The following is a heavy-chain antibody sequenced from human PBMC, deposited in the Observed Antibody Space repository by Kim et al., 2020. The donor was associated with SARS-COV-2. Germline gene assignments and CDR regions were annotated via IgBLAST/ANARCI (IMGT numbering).Heavy chain of an antibody. CDR2: IIPILGIA. Sequence: SVKVSCKASGGTFSSYTISWVRQAPGQGLEWMGRIIPILGIANYAQKFQGRVTITADKSTSTAYMELSSLRSEDTAVYYCATNYCSGGSCYSYPHSPYYYYGMDVWGQGTTVTVSS. CDR1: GGTFSSYT. J-gene: IGHJ6*02. CDR3: ATNYCSGGSCYSYPHSPYYYYGMDV. V-gene: IGHV1-69*02. D-gene: IGHD2-15*01.